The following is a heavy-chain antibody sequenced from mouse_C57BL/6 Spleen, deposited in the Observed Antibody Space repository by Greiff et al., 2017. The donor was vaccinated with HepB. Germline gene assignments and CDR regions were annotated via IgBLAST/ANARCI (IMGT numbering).Heavy chain of an antibody. Sequence: VQLQQSGPELVKPGASVKISCKASGYTFTDYYMNWVKQSHGKSLEWIGDINPNNGGTSYNQKFKGKATLTVDKSSSTAYMELRSLTSEDSAVYYCAREGYGSFPYWGQGTLVTVSA. CDR1: GYTFTDYY. CDR3: AREGYGSFPY. D-gene: IGHD2-2*01. CDR2: INPNNGGT. J-gene: IGHJ3*01. V-gene: IGHV1-26*01.